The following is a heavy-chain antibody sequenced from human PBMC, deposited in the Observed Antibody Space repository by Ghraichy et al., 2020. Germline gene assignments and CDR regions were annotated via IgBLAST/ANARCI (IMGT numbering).Heavy chain of an antibody. CDR2: IIPTLRTA. CDR3: ARDDSGGPNYYGMDV. Sequence: SVKVSCKASGGTFRRNAFSWVRQAPGQGLEWMGGIIPTLRTANYAPKFQSRLTLTADAATSTAYMELTSLRFEDTAVYFCARDDSGGPNYYGMDVWGQGTTVTVSS. J-gene: IGHJ6*02. V-gene: IGHV1-69*13. D-gene: IGHD6-19*01. CDR1: GGTFRRNA.